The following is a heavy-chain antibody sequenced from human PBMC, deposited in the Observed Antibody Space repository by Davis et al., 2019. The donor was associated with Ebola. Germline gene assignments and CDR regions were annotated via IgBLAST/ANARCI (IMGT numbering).Heavy chain of an antibody. Sequence: GESLKISCAASGFTFSSYAMSWVRQAPGKGLEWVSAISGSGGSTYYADSVKGRFTISRDNSKNTLYLQMNSLRAEDTAVYYCAKGDCSGGSCYYYYYGMDVWGQGTTVTVSS. CDR2: ISGSGGST. CDR1: GFTFSSYA. J-gene: IGHJ6*02. V-gene: IGHV3-23*01. D-gene: IGHD2-15*01. CDR3: AKGDCSGGSCYYYYYGMDV.